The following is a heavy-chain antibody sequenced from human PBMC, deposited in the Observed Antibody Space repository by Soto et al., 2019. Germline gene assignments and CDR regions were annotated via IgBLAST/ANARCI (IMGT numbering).Heavy chain of an antibody. D-gene: IGHD6-19*01. J-gene: IGHJ4*02. CDR2: INPSGGST. CDR1: GYTFTSYY. CDR3: ARDWASNRVAVAGGAPNYDN. Sequence: ASVKVSCKASGYTFTSYYMHWVRQAPGQGLAWMGIINPSGGSTSYAQKFQGRVTMTRDTSTSTVYMELSSLRAEDTAVYYCARDWASNRVAVAGGAPNYDNWGQGTLVTVSS. V-gene: IGHV1-46*01.